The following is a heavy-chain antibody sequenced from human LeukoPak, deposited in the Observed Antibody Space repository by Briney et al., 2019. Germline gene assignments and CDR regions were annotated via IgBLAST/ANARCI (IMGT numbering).Heavy chain of an antibody. D-gene: IGHD1-1*01. V-gene: IGHV3-49*04. J-gene: IGHJ4*02. CDR3: SRDSHGDDVYDY. CDR2: IRRRAYGGTT. CDR1: GFAFEDFA. Sequence: PGGSLRLSCTVSGFAFEDFAMTWVRQAPGKGLEWVGFIRRRAYGGTTDYAASVKGRFTIAIDDSKNITFLQMNSLKTEDTAIYFSSRDSHGDDVYDYWGQGTLVTVSS.